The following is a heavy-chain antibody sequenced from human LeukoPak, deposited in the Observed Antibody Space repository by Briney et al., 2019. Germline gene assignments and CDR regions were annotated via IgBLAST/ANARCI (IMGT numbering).Heavy chain of an antibody. CDR3: ARLLVGAIHY. CDR1: GGSISSSSYY. J-gene: IGHJ4*02. Sequence: SETLSLTCTVSGGSISSSSYYWGWIRQPPGKGLEWIGSIYYSGSTYYNPSLKSRVTISVDTSKNQFSLKLSSVTAADTAVYYCARLLVGAIHYWGQGTLVTVSS. CDR2: IYYSGST. V-gene: IGHV4-39*07. D-gene: IGHD1-26*01.